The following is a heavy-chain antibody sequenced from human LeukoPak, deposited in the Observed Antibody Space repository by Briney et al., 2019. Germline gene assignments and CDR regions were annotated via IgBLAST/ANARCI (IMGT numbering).Heavy chain of an antibody. CDR3: AKDRGMATIKDY. CDR2: IGYDGSDK. CDR1: GFTFSTHG. J-gene: IGHJ4*02. Sequence: PGGSLRLSCAASGFTFSTHGMHWVRQAPGKGLEWVTFIGYDGSDKYYSDSVKGRFTISRDNSKNTLYLQMYSLRAEDTAVYYCAKDRGMATIKDYWGQGTLVTVSS. D-gene: IGHD5-24*01. V-gene: IGHV3-30*02.